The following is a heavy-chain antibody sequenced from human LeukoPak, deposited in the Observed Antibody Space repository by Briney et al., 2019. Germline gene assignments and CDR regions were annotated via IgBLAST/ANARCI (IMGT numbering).Heavy chain of an antibody. CDR1: GGTFSSYA. CDR3: ATAYGSGSYRWNY. J-gene: IGHJ4*02. V-gene: IGHV1-69*05. CDR2: IIPIFGTA. Sequence: SVKVSCKASGGTFSSYAISWVRQAPGQGLEWMGGIIPIFGTASYAQKFQGRVTMTRDTSTSTVYMELSSLRSEDTAVYYCATAYGSGSYRWNYWGQETLVTVSS. D-gene: IGHD3-10*01.